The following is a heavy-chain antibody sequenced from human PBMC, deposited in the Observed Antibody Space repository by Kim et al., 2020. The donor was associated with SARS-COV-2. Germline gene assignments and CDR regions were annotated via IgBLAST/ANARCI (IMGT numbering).Heavy chain of an antibody. CDR1: GFTFSSYA. J-gene: IGHJ6*02. D-gene: IGHD3-9*01. Sequence: GGSLRLSCAASGFTFSSYAMSWVRQAPGKGLEWVSAISGSGGSTYYADSVKGRFTISRDNSKNTLYLQMNSLRAEDTAVYYCAKVPEGPDDILTGYYKGLYYYYGMDVWGQGTTVTVSS. CDR2: ISGSGGST. V-gene: IGHV3-23*01. CDR3: AKVPEGPDDILTGYYKGLYYYYGMDV.